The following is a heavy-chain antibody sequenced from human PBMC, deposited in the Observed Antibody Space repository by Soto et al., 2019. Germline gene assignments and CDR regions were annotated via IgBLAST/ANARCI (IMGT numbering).Heavy chain of an antibody. CDR1: GFNFRSHD. Sequence: QTGGSLRLSCAASGFNFRSHDMHWVRQAPGKGLEWVAVIWYDGSDKYFADSVKGRFTISRDNARNTLYLQMNSLRVEDTAVYYCARRQGSGSRAAALDIWGQGTMVTVSS. CDR3: ARRQGSGSRAAALDI. CDR2: IWYDGSDK. J-gene: IGHJ3*02. D-gene: IGHD6-19*01. V-gene: IGHV3-33*01.